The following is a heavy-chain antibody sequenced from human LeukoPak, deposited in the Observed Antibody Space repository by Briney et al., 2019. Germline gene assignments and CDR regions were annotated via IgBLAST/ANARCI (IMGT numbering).Heavy chain of an antibody. Sequence: GGSLRLSCAASGFSFSSYTMNWLRQAPGKGLEWVSSIRTNNYRYGAGSVKGRFTISRDNAKNSLFLQMDSLRAEDTAVYYCARDGHFDFWGEGTLVTVSS. CDR3: ARDGHFDF. CDR2: IRTNNYR. CDR1: GFSFSSYT. D-gene: IGHD3/OR15-3a*01. J-gene: IGHJ4*02. V-gene: IGHV3-21*01.